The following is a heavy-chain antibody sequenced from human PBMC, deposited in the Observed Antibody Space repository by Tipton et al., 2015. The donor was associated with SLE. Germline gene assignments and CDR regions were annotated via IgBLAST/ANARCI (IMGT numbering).Heavy chain of an antibody. J-gene: IGHJ5*01. D-gene: IGHD1-26*01. CDR3: ARCHLKSYYEFDS. Sequence: TLSLTCTVSGVSIRRHYWCWIRLSPGKGLEWIVYTYNNDRTKYNPSLESRVTVSVDTSKNLLSLKLSSVTAADTAVYFCARCHLKSYYEFDSWGRGTLVTVSP. CDR2: TYNNDRT. V-gene: IGHV4-59*11. CDR1: GVSIRRHY.